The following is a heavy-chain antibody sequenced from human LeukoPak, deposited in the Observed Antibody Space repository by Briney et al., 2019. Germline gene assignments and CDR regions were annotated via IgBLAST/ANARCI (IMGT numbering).Heavy chain of an antibody. V-gene: IGHV1-2*02. Sequence: ASVKVSCKASGYTFTGYYMHWVRQAPGQGLEWMGWINPNSGGTNYAQKFQGRVTMTRDMSTSTVYMELSSLRSEDTAVYYCARDFGISTAAAMSYWGQGTLVTVSS. CDR3: ARDFGISTAAAMSY. J-gene: IGHJ4*02. CDR2: INPNSGGT. CDR1: GYTFTGYY. D-gene: IGHD6-13*01.